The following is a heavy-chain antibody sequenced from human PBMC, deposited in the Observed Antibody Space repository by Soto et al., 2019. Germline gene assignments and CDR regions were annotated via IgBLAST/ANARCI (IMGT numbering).Heavy chain of an antibody. V-gene: IGHV3-30*03. CDR3: ARESGDSVYGMDV. D-gene: IGHD7-27*01. CDR2: ISYDGSNK. Sequence: PGGSLRLSCAASGFTFSSYGMHWVRQAPGKGLEWVAVISYDGSNKYYADSVKGRFTISRDNSKNTLYLQMNSLRAEDTAVYYCARESGDSVYGMDVWGQGTTVTVSS. CDR1: GFTFSSYG. J-gene: IGHJ6*02.